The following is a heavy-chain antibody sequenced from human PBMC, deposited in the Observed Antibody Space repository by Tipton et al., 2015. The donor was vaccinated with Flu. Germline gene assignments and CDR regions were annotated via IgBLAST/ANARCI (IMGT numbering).Heavy chain of an antibody. Sequence: TLSLTCTVSGGSINSYYWSWIRQSAGKGLEWIGRSYSSGSTNYNPSLKSRVTMSVDTSKNQFSLKMSSVTAADTAVYYCARFSVRGESDYWGQGTLVTVSS. CDR2: SYSSGST. CDR1: GGSINSYY. J-gene: IGHJ4*02. V-gene: IGHV4-4*07. D-gene: IGHD3-10*01. CDR3: ARFSVRGESDY.